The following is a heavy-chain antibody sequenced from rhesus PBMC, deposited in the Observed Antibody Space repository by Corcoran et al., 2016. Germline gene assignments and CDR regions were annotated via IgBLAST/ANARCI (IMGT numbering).Heavy chain of an antibody. CDR2: FDVPRGIS. J-gene: IGHJ4*01. V-gene: IGHV4-99*01. CDR1: GYSVSSGPY. CDR3: VRGTPPDN. D-gene: IGHD5-42*01. Sequence: QVQLQEPGPGLVKPSENLSLTCAGSGYSVSSGPYWGWFRQSPGKGLVYIGFFDVPRGISYSYNSSLESRVTISKDTSTNLFFLTLRSVTAADTARYFFVRGTPPDNWGQGVLVTVSS.